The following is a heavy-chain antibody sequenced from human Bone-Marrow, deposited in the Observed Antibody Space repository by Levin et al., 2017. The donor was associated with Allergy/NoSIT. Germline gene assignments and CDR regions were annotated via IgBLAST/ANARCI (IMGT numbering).Heavy chain of an antibody. D-gene: IGHD4-23*01. CDR3: ARVVSRLYGGRVRVRDY. CDR2: ISYDGSNK. CDR1: GFTFSSYA. J-gene: IGHJ4*02. V-gene: IGHV3-30*04. Sequence: GGSLRLSCAASGFTFSSYAMHWVRQAPGKGLEWVAVISYDGSNKYYADSVKGRFTISRDNSKNTLYLQMNSLRAEDTAVYYCARVVSRLYGGRVRVRDYWGQGTLVTVSS.